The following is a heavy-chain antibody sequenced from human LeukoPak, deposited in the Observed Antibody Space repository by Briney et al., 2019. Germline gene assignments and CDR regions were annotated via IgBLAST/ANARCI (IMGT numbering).Heavy chain of an antibody. J-gene: IGHJ3*02. CDR2: IYTSGST. CDR1: GGSISSGSYY. D-gene: IGHD6-13*01. V-gene: IGHV4-61*02. Sequence: SETLSLTCTVSGGSISSGSYYWSWIRQPAGKGLEWIGRIYTSGSTNYNPSLKSRVTISVDTSKNQFSLKLSSVTAADTAVYYCARAYSSSWTTDHGDAFDIWGQGTMVTVSS. CDR3: ARAYSSSWTTDHGDAFDI.